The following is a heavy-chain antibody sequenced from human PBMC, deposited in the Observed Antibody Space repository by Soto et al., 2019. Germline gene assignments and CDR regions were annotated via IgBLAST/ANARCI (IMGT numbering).Heavy chain of an antibody. CDR3: AMVDKYVTPTPQEV. J-gene: IGHJ6*01. D-gene: IGHD5-12*01. CDR1: GYIFVNYG. V-gene: IGHV1-18*01. CDR2: ISPYNGNT. Sequence: QVQLVQSGDEVKKPGASVKVSCKASGYIFVNYGIAWVRQAPGQGLEWMGWISPYNGNTHYATKVQGRLTMTTDTSPSTAYMDLGRLTSDDTAVYYCAMVDKYVTPTPQEVWGQGTMVTV.